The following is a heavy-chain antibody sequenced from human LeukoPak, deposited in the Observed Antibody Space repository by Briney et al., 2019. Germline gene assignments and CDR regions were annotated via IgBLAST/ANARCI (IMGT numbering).Heavy chain of an antibody. CDR2: INPSGGST. V-gene: IGHV1-46*01. Sequence: ASVKVSCKASGYTFTSYYMHWVRQAPGQGLEWMGIINPSGGSTSYAQKFQGRVTMTRDTSTSTVYMELSSLRSEATAVYYCARVPSPYYDFWSGYSHYYYYGMDVWGQGTTVTVSS. J-gene: IGHJ6*02. CDR3: ARVPSPYYDFWSGYSHYYYYGMDV. CDR1: GYTFTSYY. D-gene: IGHD3-3*01.